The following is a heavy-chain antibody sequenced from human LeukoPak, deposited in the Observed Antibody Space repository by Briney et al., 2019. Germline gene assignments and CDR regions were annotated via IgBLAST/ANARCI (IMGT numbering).Heavy chain of an antibody. Sequence: SETLSLTCTVSGGSISSSSYYWGWIRQPPGKGLEWIGSIYYSGSTYCNPSLKSRVTISVDTSKNQFSLKLSSVTAADTAVYYCARSSIKYFAVVTRGAFDYWGQGTLVTVSS. J-gene: IGHJ4*02. CDR3: ARSSIKYFAVVTRGAFDY. CDR1: GGSISSSSYY. D-gene: IGHD4-23*01. V-gene: IGHV4-39*07. CDR2: IYYSGST.